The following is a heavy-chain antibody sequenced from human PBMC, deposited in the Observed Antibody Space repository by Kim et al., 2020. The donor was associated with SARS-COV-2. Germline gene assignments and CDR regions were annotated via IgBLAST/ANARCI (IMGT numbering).Heavy chain of an antibody. CDR3: ARSELAATGSDAFDM. D-gene: IGHD6-13*01. V-gene: IGHV1-46*01. Sequence: ASVKVSCKASGYAFTSYYIHWVRQAPGQGLEWMGLIKPDDDYTTYTQKFQGRVSMTRDTSTSTVYMDLSSLTSDDTAVYYCARSELAATGSDAFDMWGQGTMVTVSS. CDR2: IKPDDDYT. CDR1: GYAFTSYY. J-gene: IGHJ3*02.